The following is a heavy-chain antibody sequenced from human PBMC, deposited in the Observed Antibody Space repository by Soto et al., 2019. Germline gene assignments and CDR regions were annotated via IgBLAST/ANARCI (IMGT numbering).Heavy chain of an antibody. V-gene: IGHV3-23*01. CDR1: GFTFSSYA. Sequence: PGGSLRLSCAASGFTFSSYAMSWVRQAPGKGLDWVSAISGSGGSTYYADSVKGRFTISRDNSKNTLYLQMNSLRAEDTAVYYCASLTYYYDSSGYEDAFDIWGQGTMVTVSS. CDR3: ASLTYYYDSSGYEDAFDI. D-gene: IGHD3-22*01. J-gene: IGHJ3*02. CDR2: ISGSGGST.